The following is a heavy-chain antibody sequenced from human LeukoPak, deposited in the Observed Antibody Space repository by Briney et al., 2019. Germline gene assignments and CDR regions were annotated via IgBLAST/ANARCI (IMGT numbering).Heavy chain of an antibody. CDR1: GFPFNSYA. V-gene: IGHV3-23*01. Sequence: HSGGSLRLSCAASGFPFNSYAMSWVRQAPGKGREWVSAISGSGERTYYADSVKGRFTIYRDNSKSALYLQMSSLGAVDAAVYYCAGVDYGDYGFDYWGQGTLVTVSS. CDR2: ISGSGERT. J-gene: IGHJ4*02. CDR3: AGVDYGDYGFDY. D-gene: IGHD4-17*01.